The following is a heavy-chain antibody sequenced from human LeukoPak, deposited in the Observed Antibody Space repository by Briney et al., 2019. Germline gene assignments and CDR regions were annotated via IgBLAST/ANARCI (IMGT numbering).Heavy chain of an antibody. J-gene: IGHJ4*02. CDR1: GFTLSNYW. V-gene: IGHV3-7*01. CDR2: ITQDGSEK. Sequence: GRTLRLSRAASGFTLSNYWMNCVRQAPAKGLEWVANITQDGSEKYYVDSVKGRFTISRDNAKNSLYLQMNSVRAEDTAVYYCASARFGTAGADYWGQGTLVTVSS. CDR3: ASARFGTAGADY. D-gene: IGHD1-1*01.